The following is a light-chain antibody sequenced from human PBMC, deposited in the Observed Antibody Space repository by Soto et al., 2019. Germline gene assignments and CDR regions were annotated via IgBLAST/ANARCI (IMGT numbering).Light chain of an antibody. J-gene: IGLJ1*01. CDR1: SSDVGIYNY. CDR2: EVS. CDR3: SSYTTSSTRV. V-gene: IGLV2-14*01. Sequence: QSVLTQPASVSGSPGQSIAISCTGSSSDVGIYNYVSWYQQHPGKVSKLIIYEVSNRPSGVSNRFSGSKSGNTASLTISGLQAEDEADYYCSSYTTSSTRVFGTGTKVTVL.